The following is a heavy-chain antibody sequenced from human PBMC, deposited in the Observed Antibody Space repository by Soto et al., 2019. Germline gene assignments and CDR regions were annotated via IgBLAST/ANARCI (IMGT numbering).Heavy chain of an antibody. J-gene: IGHJ6*02. D-gene: IGHD3-16*01. CDR1: GYTFSDFD. CDR2: MNAKSGDT. CDR3: ARGNPFNYAGFDV. V-gene: IGHV1-8*01. Sequence: QAHLEQSGAEVTRPGASVKVSCKASGYTFSDFDINWLRQASGQGPEWMGWMNAKSGDTFFAQRFQGKFNMTWDTSLSTADTEVGSLTSDDTAMYYCARGNPFNYAGFDVWGQGTTVAVSS.